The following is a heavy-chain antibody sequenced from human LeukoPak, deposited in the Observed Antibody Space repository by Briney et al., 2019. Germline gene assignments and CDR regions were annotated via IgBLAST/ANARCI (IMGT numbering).Heavy chain of an antibody. CDR1: GYTFTSYG. J-gene: IGHJ6*04. D-gene: IGHD2-2*01. CDR3: AVLLGYCSSTSCLPWGMDV. Sequence: GPVKVSCKASGYTFTSYGISLVRQAPGQGLEGMGWIIAYNGNTNYAQKLQGRVTMTTDTSTSTAYMELRSLRSDDTAVYYCAVLLGYCSSTSCLPWGMDVWGKGTTVTVSS. CDR2: IIAYNGNT. V-gene: IGHV1-18*04.